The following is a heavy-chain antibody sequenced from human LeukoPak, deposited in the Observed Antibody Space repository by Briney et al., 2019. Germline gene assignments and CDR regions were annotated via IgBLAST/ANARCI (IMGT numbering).Heavy chain of an antibody. CDR2: ISAYNGNT. CDR1: GYTFTSYG. Sequence: GASVKVSCKASGYTFTSYGISWVRQAPGQGLEWMGWISAYNGNTNYAQKLQGRVTTTTDTSTSTAYMELRSLRSDDTAVYYCARAGGDRYYYYYYMDVWGKGTTVTVSS. J-gene: IGHJ6*03. D-gene: IGHD2-21*01. CDR3: ARAGGDRYYYYYYMDV. V-gene: IGHV1-18*01.